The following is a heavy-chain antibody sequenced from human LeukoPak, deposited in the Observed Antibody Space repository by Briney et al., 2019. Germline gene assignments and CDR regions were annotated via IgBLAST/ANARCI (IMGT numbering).Heavy chain of an antibody. CDR1: GFTFSSYA. D-gene: IGHD2-15*01. CDR3: ANQYCSGGSCYPGGAFDI. V-gene: IGHV3-23*01. Sequence: GSLRLSCAASGFTFSSYAMSWVRQAPGKGLEWVSAISGSGGSTYYADSVKGRFTISRDNSKNTLYLQMNGLRAEDTAVYYCANQYCSGGSCYPGGAFDIWGQGTMVTVSS. J-gene: IGHJ3*02. CDR2: ISGSGGST.